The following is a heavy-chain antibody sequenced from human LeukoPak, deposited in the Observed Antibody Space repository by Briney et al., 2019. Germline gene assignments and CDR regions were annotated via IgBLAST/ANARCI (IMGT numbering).Heavy chain of an antibody. D-gene: IGHD2-2*01. CDR2: IYYSGIT. Sequence: SQTLSLTCTVSGGSISSGDYYWSWIRQPPGKGLEWIGSIYYSGITYSNPSLKSRVTISVGTSKNQFSLKLSSVTAADTAVYSCARHGGYCSGTSCYGVWFDPWGQGTLVTVSS. V-gene: IGHV4-39*01. J-gene: IGHJ5*02. CDR3: ARHGGYCSGTSCYGVWFDP. CDR1: GGSISSGDYY.